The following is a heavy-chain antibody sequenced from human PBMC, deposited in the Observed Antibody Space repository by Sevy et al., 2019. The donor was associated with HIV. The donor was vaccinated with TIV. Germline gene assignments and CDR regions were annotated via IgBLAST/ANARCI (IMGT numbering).Heavy chain of an antibody. CDR2: INAGNGNT. CDR1: GYTFTSYA. Sequence: ASVKVSCKASGYTFTSYAMHWVRQAPGQRLEWMGWINAGNGNTKYSQTFQGRVTITRDTSASTAYMELSSLRSEDTAVYYCATSGYRSGGSCYGDYYYYYMDVWGKGTTVTVSS. J-gene: IGHJ6*03. D-gene: IGHD2-15*01. CDR3: ATSGYRSGGSCYGDYYYYYMDV. V-gene: IGHV1-3*01.